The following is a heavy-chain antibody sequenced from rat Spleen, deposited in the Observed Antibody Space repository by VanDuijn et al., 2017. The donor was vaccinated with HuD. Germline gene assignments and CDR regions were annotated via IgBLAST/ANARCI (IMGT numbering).Heavy chain of an antibody. CDR2: LSYDGSNT. V-gene: IGHV5-29*01. CDR3: ARHGNSGPLFDY. J-gene: IGHJ2*01. CDR1: GFTFSDYG. Sequence: EVQLVESGGGLVQPGRSLKLSCAASGFTFSDYGMPWVRQAPTKGLEWVATLSYDGSNTYYRDSVKGRFTISRDNAKSTLYLQMDSLRSEDTATYFCARHGNSGPLFDYWGQGVMVTVSS. D-gene: IGHD1-1*01.